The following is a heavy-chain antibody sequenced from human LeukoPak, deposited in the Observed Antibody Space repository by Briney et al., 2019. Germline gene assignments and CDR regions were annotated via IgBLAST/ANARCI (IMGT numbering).Heavy chain of an antibody. V-gene: IGHV3-20*04. CDR2: INWNGGNT. CDR3: ARGYSSSSGVLLDY. Sequence: GGSLRLSCAASGFTFDDYGMSWVRQAPGKGLEWVSGINWNGGNTGYADSVKGRFTISRDNAKNSLYLQMNSLRAEDTALYYCARGYSSSSGVLLDYWGQGTLVTVSS. J-gene: IGHJ4*02. D-gene: IGHD6-6*01. CDR1: GFTFDDYG.